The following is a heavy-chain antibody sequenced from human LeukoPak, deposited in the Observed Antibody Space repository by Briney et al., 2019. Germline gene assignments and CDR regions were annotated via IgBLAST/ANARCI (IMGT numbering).Heavy chain of an antibody. CDR3: ARGELNQGWFDP. D-gene: IGHD1-26*01. V-gene: IGHV4-30-4*01. CDR1: GGSISSGDYY. J-gene: IGHJ5*02. Sequence: PSETLSLTCTVSGGSISSGDYYWSWVRQPPGKGLEWIGYIYYSGSTYYNPSLKSRVTISVDTSKNQFSLKLSSVTAADTAVYYCARGELNQGWFDPWGQGTLVTVSS. CDR2: IYYSGST.